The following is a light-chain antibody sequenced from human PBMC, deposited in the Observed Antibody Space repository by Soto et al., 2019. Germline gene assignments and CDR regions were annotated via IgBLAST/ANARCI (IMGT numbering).Light chain of an antibody. V-gene: IGLV2-23*01. Sequence: QSALTQPASVSGSPGQSITISCTGTTSNVGSYNLVSWYQQHPGKAPELMIYEGSKRPSGVSTRFSGSKSGNTASLTISGLQAEDEADYYCCSYAGNTYVCGTGTKLTVL. J-gene: IGLJ1*01. CDR2: EGS. CDR3: CSYAGNTYV. CDR1: TSNVGSYNL.